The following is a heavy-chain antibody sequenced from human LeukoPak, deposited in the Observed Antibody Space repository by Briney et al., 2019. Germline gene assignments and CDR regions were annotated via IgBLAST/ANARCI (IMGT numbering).Heavy chain of an antibody. J-gene: IGHJ4*02. CDR3: AKGERALPN. CDR2: INLDGSQK. CDR1: GFTVFNYW. V-gene: IGHV3-7*03. Sequence: GGSLRLSCAASGFTVFNYWMSWVRQAPGKGLEWVANINLDGSQKYYVDSLKGRFTISRDKAKNSLYLQMDSLRVEDTAVYYCAKGERALPNWSQGTLVTVSS.